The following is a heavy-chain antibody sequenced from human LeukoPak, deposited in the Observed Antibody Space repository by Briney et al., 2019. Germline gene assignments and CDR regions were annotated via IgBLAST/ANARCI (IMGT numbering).Heavy chain of an antibody. CDR3: ARVRYRLAETYIDY. V-gene: IGHV1-2*02. CDR1: GYTFTGYY. Sequence: ASVKVSCKASGYTFTGYYMHWVRQDPGQGLEWMGWINPNSGGTNYAQKFQGRVTMTRDTSISTAYMELSRLRSDDTAVYYCARVRYRLAETYIDYWGQGTLVTVSS. J-gene: IGHJ4*02. CDR2: INPNSGGT. D-gene: IGHD3-16*01.